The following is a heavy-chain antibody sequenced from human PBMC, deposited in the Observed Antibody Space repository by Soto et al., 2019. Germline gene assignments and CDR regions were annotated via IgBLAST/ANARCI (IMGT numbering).Heavy chain of an antibody. Sequence: ETLYLTCTISGGSISGYYWSWIRQSPRQGLEWIGYVYDNGRPYYSPSLKSRVTISADTSKNEISLKLTSATAADTAVYYCARGVGSSPPRYWGRGTLVTVSS. CDR3: ARGVGSSPPRY. D-gene: IGHD3-9*01. V-gene: IGHV4-59*01. J-gene: IGHJ4*02. CDR2: VYDNGRP. CDR1: GGSISGYY.